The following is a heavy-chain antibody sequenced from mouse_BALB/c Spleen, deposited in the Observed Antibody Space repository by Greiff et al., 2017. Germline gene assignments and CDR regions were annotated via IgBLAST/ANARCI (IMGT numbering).Heavy chain of an antibody. V-gene: IGHV3-6*02. Sequence: DVKLVESGPGLVKPSQSLSLTCSVTGYSITSGYYWNWIRQFPGNKLEWMGYISYDGSNNYNPSLKNRISITRDTSKNQFFLKLNSVTTEDTATYYCARGGYYGMDYWGQGTSVTVSS. CDR1: GYSITSGYY. CDR2: ISYDGSN. J-gene: IGHJ4*01. CDR3: ARGGYYGMDY.